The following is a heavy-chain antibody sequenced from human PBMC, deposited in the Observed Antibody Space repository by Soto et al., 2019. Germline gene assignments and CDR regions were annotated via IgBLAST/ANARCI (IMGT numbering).Heavy chain of an antibody. CDR3: ACHADFCTDGVCPNWFDP. CDR1: GNTVSSYR. J-gene: IGHJ5*02. CDR2: INAGDGDT. Sequence: GASVKVSCKASGNTVSSYRFHWARQAPGQRLEWMGWINAGDGDTKFSQKFQGRVTTTRDTSASTAYLEVSSLRSEDTAMYYCACHADFCTDGVCPNWFDPWGQGTLVTVSS. V-gene: IGHV1-3*01. D-gene: IGHD2-8*01.